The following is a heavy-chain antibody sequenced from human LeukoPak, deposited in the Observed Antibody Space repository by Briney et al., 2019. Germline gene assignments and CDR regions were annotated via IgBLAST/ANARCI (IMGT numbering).Heavy chain of an antibody. CDR3: ARFRMLSREQQLGDRAFDT. CDR1: GGSFSGYY. D-gene: IGHD6-13*01. Sequence: SETLSLTCAVYGGSFSGYYWSRIRQPPGKGLEWIGEINHRGSTKYNPSTKSRVAISVDTSKTRFSLKLSSVAAADTAVYYCARFRMLSREQQLGDRAFDTWGQGTMVTVSS. J-gene: IGHJ3*02. V-gene: IGHV4-34*01. CDR2: INHRGST.